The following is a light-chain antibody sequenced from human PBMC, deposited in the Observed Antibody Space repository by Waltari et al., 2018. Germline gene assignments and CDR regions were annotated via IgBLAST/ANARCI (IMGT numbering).Light chain of an antibody. CDR3: QQYYSTPPT. V-gene: IGKV4-1*01. CDR1: QSVLYSSNNKNY. CDR2: WAS. Sequence: DIVMTQSPDSLAVSLGERATINCKSSQSVLYSSNNKNYLAWYTQKPGQPPKLLVNWASTRESGVPDRFSSSVSGTDFTLTISSLQAEDVAVYYCQQYYSTPPTFGQGTKVEIK. J-gene: IGKJ1*01.